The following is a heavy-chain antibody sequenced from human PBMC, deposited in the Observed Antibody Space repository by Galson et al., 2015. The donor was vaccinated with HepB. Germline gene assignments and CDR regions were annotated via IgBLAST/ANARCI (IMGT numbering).Heavy chain of an antibody. CDR2: ISSSSGSTI. Sequence: SLRLSCAASGFTFSDYYMSWIRQAPGKGLEWVSYISSSSGSTIYYADSVKGRFTISRDNAKNSLYLQMNSLRAEDTAVYYCARATYYDFWSGYYPYYYGMDVWGQGTTVTVSS. J-gene: IGHJ6*02. CDR1: GFTFSDYY. CDR3: ARATYYDFWSGYYPYYYGMDV. V-gene: IGHV3-11*01. D-gene: IGHD3-3*01.